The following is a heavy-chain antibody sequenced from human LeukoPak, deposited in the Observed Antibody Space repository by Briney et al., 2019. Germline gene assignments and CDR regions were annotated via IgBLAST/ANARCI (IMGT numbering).Heavy chain of an antibody. V-gene: IGHV1-2*02. CDR3: ARDRAATSSLDY. D-gene: IGHD6-6*01. J-gene: IGHJ4*02. CDR2: IHPNSGAT. CDR1: GYACTGYY. Sequence: ASVKVSFKASGYACTGYYIHWVRQAPGQGLEWMGWIHPNSGATNYAPKFQGRVTMTRDTSITTDYMDLSSLSTDDTAVYYCARDRAATSSLDYWGQGTLVPVSS.